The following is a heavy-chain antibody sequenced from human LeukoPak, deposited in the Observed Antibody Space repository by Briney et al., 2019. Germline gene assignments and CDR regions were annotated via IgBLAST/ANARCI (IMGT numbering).Heavy chain of an antibody. V-gene: IGHV3-48*03. CDR2: ISGSGSAI. Sequence: QSGGSLRLSCAASGFTFSSYEMNWVRQAPGKGLEWVSYISGSGSAIYYADSVKGRFTISRDNAKNSLYLQMNSLRAEDTAVYYCARDGYHYYGSGTYFGYYYMGVWGKGTTVTISS. D-gene: IGHD3-10*01. CDR1: GFTFSSYE. J-gene: IGHJ6*03. CDR3: ARDGYHYYGSGTYFGYYYMGV.